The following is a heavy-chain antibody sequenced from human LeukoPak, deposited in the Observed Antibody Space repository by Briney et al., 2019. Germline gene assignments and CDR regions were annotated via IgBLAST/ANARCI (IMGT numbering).Heavy chain of an antibody. D-gene: IGHD1-26*01. CDR1: GFTFSSYG. CDR2: IRSKTDGGTA. CDR3: TTEWD. Sequence: GGSLRLFCAASGFTFSSYGMHWVRQAPGKGLEWVGCIRSKTDGGTADYVAPVKGRFTISRDDSKDTLYLQMNSLETEDTGVYYCTTEWDWGQGTLVTVSS. J-gene: IGHJ4*02. V-gene: IGHV3-15*01.